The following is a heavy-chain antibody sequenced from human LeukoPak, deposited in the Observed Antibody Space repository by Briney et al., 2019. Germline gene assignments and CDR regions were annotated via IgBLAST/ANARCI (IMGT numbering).Heavy chain of an antibody. V-gene: IGHV1-3*01. CDR2: INAGNGNT. Sequence: GASVKVSCKASGYTFTSYAMHWVRQAPGQRLEWMGWINAGNGNTKYSQKFQGRVTITRDTSASTAYMELSSLRSEDTAVYYCARAGLRYCSGGSCPVNWGQGTLVTVSS. CDR1: GYTFTSYA. CDR3: ARAGLRYCSGGSCPVN. D-gene: IGHD2-15*01. J-gene: IGHJ4*02.